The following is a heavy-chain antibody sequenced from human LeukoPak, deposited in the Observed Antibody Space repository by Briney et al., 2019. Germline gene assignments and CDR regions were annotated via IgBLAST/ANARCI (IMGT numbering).Heavy chain of an antibody. V-gene: IGHV3-30*01. CDR2: ISYDGSNK. CDR1: GFTFSSYA. D-gene: IGHD3-3*01. Sequence: GGSLRLSCAASGFTFSSYAMHWVRQAPGKGLEWVAVISYDGSNKYYADSVKGRFTISRDNSKNTLYLQMNSLRAEDTAVYYCARDPAFLERLLLSGSDYFDYWGQGTLVTVSS. J-gene: IGHJ4*02. CDR3: ARDPAFLERLLLSGSDYFDY.